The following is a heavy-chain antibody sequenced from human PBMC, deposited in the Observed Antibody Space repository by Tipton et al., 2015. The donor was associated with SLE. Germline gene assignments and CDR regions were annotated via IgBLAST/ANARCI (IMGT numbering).Heavy chain of an antibody. CDR2: IHYSGTT. CDR1: GGSITNHY. D-gene: IGHD1-1*01. V-gene: IGHV4-59*11. J-gene: IGHJ6*03. Sequence: PGLVKPSETLSLTCTVSGGSITNHYWNWIRQPPGKGLEWIGYIHYSGTTHDNPSLKSRVTMSVDMSKNQFSLRLTSVTAADTGIYYCARGREWNWSPYYMGVWGKGTTVTVSS. CDR3: ARGREWNWSPYYMGV.